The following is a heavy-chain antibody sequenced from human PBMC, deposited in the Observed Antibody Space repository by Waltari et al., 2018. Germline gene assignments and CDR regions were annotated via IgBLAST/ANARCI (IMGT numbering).Heavy chain of an antibody. CDR3: ARETENCGGDCYDY. D-gene: IGHD2-21*02. V-gene: IGHV3-48*03. CDR2: IGGRGRDGQI. Sequence: EVQLVESGGGLVQHGGSLRLSCSASGFTFSTYEMNWVRQAPGKGLEWLSYIGGRGRDGQIYYADSVKGRFTISRDDAKNSLYLQMNSLRVEDTAIYYCARETENCGGDCYDYWGQGTLVTVSS. J-gene: IGHJ4*02. CDR1: GFTFSTYE.